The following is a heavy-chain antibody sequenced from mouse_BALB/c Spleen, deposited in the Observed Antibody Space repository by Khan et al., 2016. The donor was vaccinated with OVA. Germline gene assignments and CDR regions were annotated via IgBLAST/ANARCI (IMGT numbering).Heavy chain of an antibody. Sequence: EVQLQESGPDLVKPSQSLSLTCTVTGYSITSGYSWHWIRQFPGNKLEWMGYIHYSGSTNYNPSLKSRISITRDTSKNQFFLQLNSVTNEDAATYYCARRDDYDGEFAYWGQGTLVTVSA. CDR2: IHYSGST. V-gene: IGHV3-1*02. CDR1: GYSITSGYS. J-gene: IGHJ3*01. D-gene: IGHD2-4*01. CDR3: ARRDDYDGEFAY.